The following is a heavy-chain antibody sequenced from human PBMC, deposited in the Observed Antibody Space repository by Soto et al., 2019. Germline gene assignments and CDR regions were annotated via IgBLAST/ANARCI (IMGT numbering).Heavy chain of an antibody. CDR3: AKGEVRGIIPSYFDY. D-gene: IGHD3-10*01. J-gene: IGHJ4*02. V-gene: IGHV3-23*01. CDR2: VSDNGGRT. CDR1: GFTFSNYG. Sequence: PGGSLRLSCAASGFTFSNYGMSWVRQAPGKGLEWVSAVSDNGGRTRYADSVKGRFTISRDNSKNTLYLQMDSLRAEDTAVYYCAKGEVRGIIPSYFDYWGLGTLVTVSS.